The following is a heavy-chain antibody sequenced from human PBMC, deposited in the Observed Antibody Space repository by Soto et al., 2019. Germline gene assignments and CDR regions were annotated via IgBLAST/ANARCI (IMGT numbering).Heavy chain of an antibody. CDR1: GFTFSSYG. J-gene: IGHJ3*02. CDR3: AREKPDVLGDALDI. Sequence: PGGSLRLSCAASGFTFSSYGMHWVRQAPGKGLEWVAVIWYDGSNKYYADSVKGRFTISRDNSKNTLYLQMNSLRAEDTAVYYFAREKPDVLGDALDISTRGTMVTGSS. CDR2: IWYDGSNK. V-gene: IGHV3-33*01.